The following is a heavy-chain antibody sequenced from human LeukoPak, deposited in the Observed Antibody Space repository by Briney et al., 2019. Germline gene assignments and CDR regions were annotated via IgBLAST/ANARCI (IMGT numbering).Heavy chain of an antibody. J-gene: IGHJ4*02. Sequence: QPGGSLRLSCAASGFTFSSYSMNWVRQAPGKGLEWVSYISSSSSIIYYADSVKGRFTISRDNAKNSLYLQTNSLRDEDTAVYYCARSYYGSGSYCDYWGQGTLVTVSS. CDR3: ARSYYGSGSYCDY. D-gene: IGHD3-10*01. V-gene: IGHV3-48*02. CDR2: ISSSSSII. CDR1: GFTFSSYS.